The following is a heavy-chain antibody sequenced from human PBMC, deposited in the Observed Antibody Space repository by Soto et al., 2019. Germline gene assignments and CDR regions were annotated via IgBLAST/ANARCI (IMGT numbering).Heavy chain of an antibody. D-gene: IGHD3-10*01. Sequence: PSETLSLTCTVSGGSISSGDYYWSWIRQPPGKGLEWIGYIYYSGSTYYNPSLKSRVTISVDTSKNQFSLKLSSVTAADTAVYYCARDLGTGELEPYYYYYGMDVWGQGTTVTVSS. CDR2: IYYSGST. J-gene: IGHJ6*02. CDR3: ARDLGTGELEPYYYYYGMDV. CDR1: GGSISSGDYY. V-gene: IGHV4-30-4*01.